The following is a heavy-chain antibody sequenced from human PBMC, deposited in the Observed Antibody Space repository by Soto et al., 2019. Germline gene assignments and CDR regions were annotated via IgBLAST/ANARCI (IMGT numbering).Heavy chain of an antibody. CDR3: ARVGKQWLVRFFDY. CDR2: ISGTGDTT. CDR1: GFPFNHYA. D-gene: IGHD6-19*01. Sequence: VRLLESGGGLVQPGGSLRLSCAASGFPFNHYAMTWVRQAPGKGLEWVSPISGTGDTTYYADSVRGRFTVSRDNSKNLLYLQMDNLRGEDAAMYYCARVGKQWLVRFFDYWGQGALVIVSS. V-gene: IGHV3-23*01. J-gene: IGHJ4*02.